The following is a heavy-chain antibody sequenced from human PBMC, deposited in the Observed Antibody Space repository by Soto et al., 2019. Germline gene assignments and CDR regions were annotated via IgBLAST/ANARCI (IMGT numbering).Heavy chain of an antibody. V-gene: IGHV3-7*01. CDR3: ARAGY. Sequence: HLVESGGSLVRPGGSLTLSCAASGFAFSNYWMSWVRLAPGKGPEWVANIQPDGSQKYYVDSVKGRFTISRDNDKNSLSPQMNSLRVEDTAVYYCARAGYWGQGALVTVSS. CDR1: GFAFSNYW. CDR2: IQPDGSQK. J-gene: IGHJ4*02.